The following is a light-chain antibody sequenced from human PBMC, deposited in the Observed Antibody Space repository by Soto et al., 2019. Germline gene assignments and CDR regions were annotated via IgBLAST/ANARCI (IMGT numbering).Light chain of an antibody. Sequence: QSALTQPASVSGSPGQSITISCTGTSSDVGGYNYVSWYQQHPGKAPKLMIYDVSNRPSGVSNRFSGSKSGNTASLTISGLQAEDEADYYSSSYPSSSTLVVFGGGTKLTVL. CDR3: SSYPSSSTLVV. J-gene: IGLJ2*01. CDR2: DVS. V-gene: IGLV2-14*01. CDR1: SSDVGGYNY.